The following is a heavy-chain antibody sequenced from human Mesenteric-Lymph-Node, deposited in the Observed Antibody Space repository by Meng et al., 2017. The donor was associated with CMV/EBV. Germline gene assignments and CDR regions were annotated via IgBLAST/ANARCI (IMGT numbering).Heavy chain of an antibody. CDR2: IKQDGNEE. V-gene: IGHV3-7*01. Sequence: GESLKISCAASGFTFSSYWMSWVRQAPGKGLEWVANIKQDGNEEFSVDSVKGRFTISRDNAKNSLYLQMNSLRAEDTAVYYCARARGGYSSSWPRGGAFDIWGQGTMVTVSS. D-gene: IGHD6-13*01. CDR1: GFTFSSYW. J-gene: IGHJ3*02. CDR3: ARARGGYSSSWPRGGAFDI.